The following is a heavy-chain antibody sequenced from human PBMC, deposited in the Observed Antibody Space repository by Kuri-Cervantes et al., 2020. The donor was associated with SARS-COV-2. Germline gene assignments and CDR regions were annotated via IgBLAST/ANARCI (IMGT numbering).Heavy chain of an antibody. CDR1: GYTFTSYG. CDR2: ISAYNGNT. CDR3: ARDGGLVGATIFDY. Sequence: ASVKVSCKASGYTFTSYGISWVRQAPGQGLEWMGWISAYNGNTNYEQKLQGRVTMTTDTSTSTAYMELRSLRSDDTAVYYCARDGGLVGATIFDYWVQGTLVTVSS. J-gene: IGHJ4*02. V-gene: IGHV1-18*01. D-gene: IGHD1-26*01.